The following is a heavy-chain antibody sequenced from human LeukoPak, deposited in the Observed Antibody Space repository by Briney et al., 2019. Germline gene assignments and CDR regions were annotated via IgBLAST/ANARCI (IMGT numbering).Heavy chain of an antibody. J-gene: IGHJ4*02. V-gene: IGHV3-30*04. CDR1: GFNFNSNV. CDR3: ARGGDGAPYYPDY. CDR2: ISYDGREK. D-gene: IGHD4/OR15-4a*01. Sequence: PGRSLRLSCVASGFNFNSNVMDWVRQAPGKGLEWVAVISYDGREKYYADSVKGRFTISRDNAKNSLFLQMNGLRDEDTAVYYCARGGDGAPYYPDYWGQGTLVTVSS.